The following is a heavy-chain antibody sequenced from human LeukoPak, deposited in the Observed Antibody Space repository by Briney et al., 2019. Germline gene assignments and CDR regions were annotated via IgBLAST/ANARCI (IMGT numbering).Heavy chain of an antibody. J-gene: IGHJ1*01. V-gene: IGHV3-64D*06. D-gene: IGHD4-23*01. CDR1: GFTFSSYA. Sequence: PGGSLRLSCSASGFTFSSYAMHWVRQAPGKGLEYVAAISSDGGSTYYADSVKGRFTLSRDNSKNTLYLQMSSLRAEDTAVYYSVKAGDYVGNSGYFHHWGQGTLVTVSS. CDR3: VKAGDYVGNSGYFHH. CDR2: ISSDGGST.